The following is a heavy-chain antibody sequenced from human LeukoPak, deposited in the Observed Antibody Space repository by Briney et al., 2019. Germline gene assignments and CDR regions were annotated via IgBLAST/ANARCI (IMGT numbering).Heavy chain of an antibody. V-gene: IGHV4-61*02. CDR3: ARTVYYFDY. J-gene: IGHJ4*02. Sequence: SETLSLTCTVSGGSISSGSYYWSWIRQPAGKGLEWIGRIYTSGSTNYNPSLKSRVTMSVDTSKNQFSLKLSSVTAADTAVYYCARTVYYFDYWGQGTLVTVSS. D-gene: IGHD4-11*01. CDR1: GGSISSGSYY. CDR2: IYTSGST.